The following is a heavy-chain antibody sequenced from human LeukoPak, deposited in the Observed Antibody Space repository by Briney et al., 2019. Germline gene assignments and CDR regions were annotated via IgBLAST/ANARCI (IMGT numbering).Heavy chain of an antibody. V-gene: IGHV1-2*02. CDR2: INPYSGGT. CDR1: GYSFTGYY. J-gene: IGHJ4*02. Sequence: ASVKVSCKASGYSFTGYYMHWVRQAPGQGLEWMGWINPYSGGTNYAQKFQGRVTMTRDTSISTAYMELSRLRSDDTAVYYCVRDRTKYCSSTSCPLDYWGQGTLVNVSS. CDR3: VRDRTKYCSSTSCPLDY. D-gene: IGHD2-2*01.